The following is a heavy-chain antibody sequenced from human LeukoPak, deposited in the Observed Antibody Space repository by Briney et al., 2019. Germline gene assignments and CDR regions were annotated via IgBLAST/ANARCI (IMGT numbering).Heavy chain of an antibody. Sequence: SVKVSCKASGGTFSSYAISWVRQAPGQGLEWMGGIIPIFGTANYAQKFQGRVTITADESANTAYMNLSSLRSDDTAVYYCARTSGYCSGGNCYGSNWFDPWGQGTLVTVSS. J-gene: IGHJ5*02. D-gene: IGHD2-15*01. CDR2: IIPIFGTA. CDR1: GGTFSSYA. CDR3: ARTSGYCSGGNCYGSNWFDP. V-gene: IGHV1-69*01.